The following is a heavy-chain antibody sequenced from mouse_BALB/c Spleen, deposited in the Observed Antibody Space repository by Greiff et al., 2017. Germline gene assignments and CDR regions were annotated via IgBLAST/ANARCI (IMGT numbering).Heavy chain of an antibody. CDR3: AKASGNYPLYYAMDY. CDR2: INPYNDGT. V-gene: IGHV1-14*01. J-gene: IGHJ4*01. D-gene: IGHD2-1*01. Sequence: VQLQQSGPELVKPGASVKMSCKASGYTFTSYVMHWVKQKPGQGLEWIGYINPYNDGTKYNEKFKGKATLTSDKSSSTAYMELSSLTSEDSAVYYCAKASGNYPLYYAMDYWGQGTSVTVSS. CDR1: GYTFTSYV.